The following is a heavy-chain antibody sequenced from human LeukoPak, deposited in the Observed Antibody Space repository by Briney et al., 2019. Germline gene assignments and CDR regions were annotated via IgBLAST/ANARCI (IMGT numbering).Heavy chain of an antibody. CDR3: ARGRYFSPYYFDY. CDR2: ISFDGSNK. J-gene: IGHJ4*02. V-gene: IGHV3-30-3*01. Sequence: GGSLRLSCAASGFSFSNYAMHWVRQAPGKGLEWVAVISFDGSNKYYADSVKGRFTISRDNSKNTLYLQINSLRAEDTAVYSCARGRYFSPYYFDYWGQGTLETVSS. CDR1: GFSFSNYA. D-gene: IGHD2/OR15-2a*01.